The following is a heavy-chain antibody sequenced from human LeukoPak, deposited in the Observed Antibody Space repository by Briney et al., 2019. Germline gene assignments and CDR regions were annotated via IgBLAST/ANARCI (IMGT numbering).Heavy chain of an antibody. J-gene: IGHJ3*02. CDR2: INHRGGST. CDR3: ARVKSYYYDTSDKDAFDI. Sequence: ASVKVSCKASGYTFTSHFMHWVRQAPGQGLEWMGIINHRGGSTSYTQKFQGRVTMTRDTSTSTVYMELSSLRSEDTAVYYCARVKSYYYDTSDKDAFDIWGQGTMVTVSS. V-gene: IGHV1-46*01. D-gene: IGHD3-22*01. CDR1: GYTFTSHF.